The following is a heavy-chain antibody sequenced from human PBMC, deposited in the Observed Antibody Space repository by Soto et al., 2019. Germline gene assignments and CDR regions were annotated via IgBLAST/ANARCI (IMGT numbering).Heavy chain of an antibody. D-gene: IGHD1-26*01. CDR2: MNPNSGNT. V-gene: IGHV1-8*01. CDR3: ARAQSVGATIDWALYFDY. Sequence: ASVKVSCKASGYTFTSYDINWVRQATGQGFEWMGWMNPNSGNTGYAQKFQGRVTMTRDTSITTAYMELSSLRSEDTAVYYCARAQSVGATIDWALYFDYWGQGTLVTVSS. J-gene: IGHJ4*02. CDR1: GYTFTSYD.